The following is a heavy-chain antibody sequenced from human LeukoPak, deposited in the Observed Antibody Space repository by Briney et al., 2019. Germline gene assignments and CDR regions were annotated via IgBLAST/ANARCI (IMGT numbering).Heavy chain of an antibody. J-gene: IGHJ5*02. CDR3: ARAVTGHTSSWYNWFDP. CDR2: ISGYNRNT. Sequence: ASVKVSCKASGYTFTSFGITWVRQAPGQGLEWMGWISGYNRNTNYVQKFQGRVTMTIDTSTSTAYMELRSLRSDDTAVYYCARAVTGHTSSWYNWFDPWGQGTLVTVSS. V-gene: IGHV1-18*01. D-gene: IGHD6-13*01. CDR1: GYTFTSFG.